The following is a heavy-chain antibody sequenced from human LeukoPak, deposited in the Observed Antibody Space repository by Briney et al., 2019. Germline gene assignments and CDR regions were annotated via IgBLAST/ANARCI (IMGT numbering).Heavy chain of an antibody. CDR2: INQSGST. Sequence: SETLSLTCAVYGGSFSGYYWSWIRQPPGKGLEWIGEINQSGSTNYNPSLKSRVTISVDTSKNQFSLKLSSVTAADTAVYYCARASPRVQMATISSTEGNAFDIWGQGTMVTVSS. CDR3: ARASPRVQMATISSTEGNAFDI. D-gene: IGHD5-24*01. J-gene: IGHJ3*02. CDR1: GGSFSGYY. V-gene: IGHV4-34*01.